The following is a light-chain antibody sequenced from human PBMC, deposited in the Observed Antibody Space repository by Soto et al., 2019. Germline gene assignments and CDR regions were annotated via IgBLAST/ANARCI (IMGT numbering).Light chain of an antibody. J-gene: IGKJ1*01. CDR2: DTS. V-gene: IGKV3-11*01. Sequence: EIVLTQSPATLSLSPGERATLSCRASQSISSYLAWYQQKPGQAPRLLIYDTSHRATGIPARFSGSESGTDFTLTISSLEPEDFAIYYCQQRSNWPPWTFGQGTKVEIK. CDR1: QSISSY. CDR3: QQRSNWPPWT.